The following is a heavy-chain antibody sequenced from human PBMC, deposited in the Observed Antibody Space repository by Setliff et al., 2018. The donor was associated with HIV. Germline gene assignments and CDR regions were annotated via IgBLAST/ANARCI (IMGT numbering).Heavy chain of an antibody. CDR3: ARDRYSGSSTDY. Sequence: HPGGSLRLSCAVSGFTFSTYGMHWVRQAPGKGLEWVTFIEHDGSKKFYADSVKGRFTISRDNVKNSLYLQMNSLRAEDTAVYYCARDRYSGSSTDYWGQGTLVTVSS. D-gene: IGHD1-26*01. J-gene: IGHJ4*02. V-gene: IGHV3-33*05. CDR1: GFTFSTYG. CDR2: IEHDGSKK.